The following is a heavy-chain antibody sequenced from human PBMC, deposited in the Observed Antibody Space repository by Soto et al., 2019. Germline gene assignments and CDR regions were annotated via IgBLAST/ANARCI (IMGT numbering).Heavy chain of an antibody. V-gene: IGHV3-48*01. CDR2: ISSSSSTI. CDR3: ARDQLSESYWVDAFDI. D-gene: IGHD1-26*01. J-gene: IGHJ3*02. Sequence: GGSLRLSCAASGFTFSSYSMNWVRQAPGKGLEWVSYISSSSSTIYYADSVKGRFTISRDNAKNSLYLQMNSQRAEDTAVYYCARDQLSESYWVDAFDIWGQGTMVTVSS. CDR1: GFTFSSYS.